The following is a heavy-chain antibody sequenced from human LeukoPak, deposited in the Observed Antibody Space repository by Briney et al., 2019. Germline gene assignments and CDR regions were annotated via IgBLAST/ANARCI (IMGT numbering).Heavy chain of an antibody. V-gene: IGHV1-46*01. CDR3: ARGCHRRYGDTQNWFDP. Sequence: ASVKVSCKASGDIFTNYYMSWVRQAPGQGLEWMGLINPSGGSTRYAQKFQDRVTMTRDTSTSTVYMELSSLRSEDTAVYYCARGCHRRYGDTQNWFDPWGQGTLVTVSS. CDR1: GDIFTNYY. CDR2: INPSGGST. J-gene: IGHJ5*02. D-gene: IGHD4-17*01.